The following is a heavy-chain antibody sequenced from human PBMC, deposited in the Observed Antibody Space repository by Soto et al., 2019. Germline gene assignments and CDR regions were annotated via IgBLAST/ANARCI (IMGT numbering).Heavy chain of an antibody. CDR2: ISYNGNNE. V-gene: IGHV3-30*03. CDR3: ATDADLKAAAHYFDY. J-gene: IGHJ4*02. Sequence: GGSLRLSCAASGFIFSNYGMHWVRQAPGKGLEWVAVISYNGNNEYYTDSVKGRFTISRDNAKNTLYLQMNSLRGEDTAVYYCATDADLKAAAHYFDYWGQGALVPVSS. D-gene: IGHD6-13*01. CDR1: GFIFSNYG.